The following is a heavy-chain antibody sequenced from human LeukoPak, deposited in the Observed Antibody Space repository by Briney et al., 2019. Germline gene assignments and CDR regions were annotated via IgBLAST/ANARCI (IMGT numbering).Heavy chain of an antibody. V-gene: IGHV1-18*01. J-gene: IGHJ4*02. CDR1: GYTFTSYG. D-gene: IGHD6-19*01. CDR2: ISAYNGNT. CDR3: ARAPYSSGPKGTLYYFDY. Sequence: ASVKVSCKASGYTFTSYGISWVRQAPGQGLEWMGWISAYNGNTNYAQKLQGRVTMTTDTSTSTAYMELRSLRSDDTAVYYCARAPYSSGPKGTLYYFDYWGQGTLVTVSS.